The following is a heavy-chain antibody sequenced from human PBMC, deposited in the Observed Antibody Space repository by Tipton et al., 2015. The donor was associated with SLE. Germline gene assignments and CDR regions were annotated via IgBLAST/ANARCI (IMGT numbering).Heavy chain of an antibody. CDR2: INSDGSST. Sequence: SLRLSCAASGFTFSSNWMHWVRQAPGKGLVWVSRINSDGSSTNYADSVKGRFTISRDNAKNTLYLQMNSLRAEDTAVYYCAKGTQLWLYYFDYWGQGTLVTVSS. CDR3: AKGTQLWLYYFDY. V-gene: IGHV3-74*01. CDR1: GFTFSSNW. J-gene: IGHJ4*02. D-gene: IGHD5-18*01.